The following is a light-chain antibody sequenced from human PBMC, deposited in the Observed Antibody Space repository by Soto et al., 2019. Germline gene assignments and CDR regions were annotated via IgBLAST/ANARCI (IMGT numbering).Light chain of an antibody. Sequence: DIQLTQSPSFLSASVGDRVTITCRASQDISSSLAWYQQKPGKAPKLLIYDASTLQTGVPSRFRGSGSGTEFTLTISSLQPEDFANYSCQQLASYPIGTFGGGTKVDIK. J-gene: IGKJ4*01. V-gene: IGKV1-9*01. CDR3: QQLASYPIGT. CDR1: QDISSS. CDR2: DAS.